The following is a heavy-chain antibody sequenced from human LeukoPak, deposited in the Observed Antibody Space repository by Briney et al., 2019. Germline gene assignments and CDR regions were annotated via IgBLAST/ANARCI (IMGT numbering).Heavy chain of an antibody. J-gene: IGHJ5*02. Sequence: GESLKISCKGSGYSFTSYWIGWVRQRTGKGLEWMGIIYPGDSDTRYSPSFQGQVTISADKSICTAYLQWSSLKASDTAMYYCARNLIPHEWSENWFDPWGQGTLVTVSP. V-gene: IGHV5-51*01. D-gene: IGHD3-3*01. CDR1: GYSFTSYW. CDR3: ARNLIPHEWSENWFDP. CDR2: IYPGDSDT.